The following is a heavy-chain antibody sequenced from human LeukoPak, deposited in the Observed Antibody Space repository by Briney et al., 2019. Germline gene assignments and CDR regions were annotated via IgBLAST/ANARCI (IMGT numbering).Heavy chain of an antibody. CDR1: GGSFSGYY. D-gene: IGHD1-26*01. Sequence: SETLSLTCAVYGGSFSGYYWSWIRQPPGKGLEWIGEINHSGSTNYNPSLKSRVTISVDTSKNQFSLKLSSVTAADTAVYYCARGVNSGYFDYCGQGTLVTVSS. CDR3: ARGVNSGYFDY. CDR2: INHSGST. V-gene: IGHV4-34*01. J-gene: IGHJ4*02.